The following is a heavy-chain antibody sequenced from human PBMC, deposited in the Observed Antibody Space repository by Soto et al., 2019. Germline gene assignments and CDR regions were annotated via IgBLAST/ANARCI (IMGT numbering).Heavy chain of an antibody. D-gene: IGHD3-22*01. CDR2: ISAYKGNT. V-gene: IGHV1-18*04. Sequence: QVHLVQSGAEVKKPGASVKVSCKASGYTFTSYGISWVRQAPGQGLEWMGWISAYKGNTNYAQKLQGRVTMTTDTSTSTAYMELRSLRSDDTAVYYCARDRSPHYYDSSGCVDYWGQGTLVTVSS. J-gene: IGHJ4*02. CDR1: GYTFTSYG. CDR3: ARDRSPHYYDSSGCVDY.